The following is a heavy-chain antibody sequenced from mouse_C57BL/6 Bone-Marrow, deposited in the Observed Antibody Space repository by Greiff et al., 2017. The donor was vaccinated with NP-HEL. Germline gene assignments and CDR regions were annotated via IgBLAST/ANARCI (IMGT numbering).Heavy chain of an antibody. CDR1: GFNIKDDY. V-gene: IGHV14-4*01. Sequence: DVHLVESGAELVRPGASVKLSCTASGFNIKDDYMHWVKQRPEQGLEWIGWIDPENGDTEYASKFQGKATITAYTSSNTAYLQLSSLTSEDTAVYYCTYDGYPFYAMDYWGQGTSVTVSS. CDR2: IDPENGDT. CDR3: TYDGYPFYAMDY. J-gene: IGHJ4*01. D-gene: IGHD2-3*01.